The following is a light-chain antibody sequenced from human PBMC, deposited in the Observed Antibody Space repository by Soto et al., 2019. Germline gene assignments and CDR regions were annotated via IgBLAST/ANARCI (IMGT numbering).Light chain of an antibody. V-gene: IGKV1-5*01. J-gene: IGKJ1*01. CDR3: QQYNNWPPVT. CDR1: QSISSW. CDR2: DAS. Sequence: DIQMTQSPSTLSASVGDRVTITCRASQSISSWLAWYQQKPGKAPKLLIYDASNLESGVPSRFSGSGSGTEFTLTISSLQSEDFAVYYCQQYNNWPPVTFGQGTKVDIK.